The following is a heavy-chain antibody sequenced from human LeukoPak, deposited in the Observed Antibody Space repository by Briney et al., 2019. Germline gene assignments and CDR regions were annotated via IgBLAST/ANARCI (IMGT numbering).Heavy chain of an antibody. V-gene: IGHV3-21*01. CDR3: ARVGGSYYSAYYFDY. CDR2: ISSSSSYI. J-gene: IGHJ4*02. Sequence: GGSLRLSCAAPGFTFSSYWMSWVRQAPGKGLEWVSSISSSSSYIYYADSVKGRFTISRDNAKNSLYLQMNSLRAEDTAVYYCARVGGSYYSAYYFDYWGQGTLVTVSS. CDR1: GFTFSSYW. D-gene: IGHD1-26*01.